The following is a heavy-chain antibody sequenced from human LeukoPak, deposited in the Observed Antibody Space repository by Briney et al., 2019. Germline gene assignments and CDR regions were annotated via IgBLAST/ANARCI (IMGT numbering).Heavy chain of an antibody. J-gene: IGHJ4*02. CDR3: ARDLYGTLYYFDY. D-gene: IGHD1-1*01. Sequence: PSETLSLTCTVSGGSISSDDYYWSWIRQPPGKGLEWIGYIYYSGSTYYNPSLKSRVTISVDPSKNQFSLKLSSVTAADTAVYYCARDLYGTLYYFDYWGQGTLVTVSS. CDR2: IYYSGST. CDR1: GGSISSDDYY. V-gene: IGHV4-30-4*08.